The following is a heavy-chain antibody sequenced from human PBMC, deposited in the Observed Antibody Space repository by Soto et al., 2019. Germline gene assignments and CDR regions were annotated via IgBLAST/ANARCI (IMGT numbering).Heavy chain of an antibody. D-gene: IGHD1-26*01. J-gene: IGHJ4*02. V-gene: IGHV3-23*01. CDR3: AKSGSYSYFDY. CDR2: ISPSGDNT. Sequence: EVQLLESGGGLVQPGGSLRLSCAASGCTFSSYAMNCVRQAPGKGLEWVSAISPSGDNTYYADSVKGRFTISRDNSKNTLYLQMNSLRAEDTAVYYCAKSGSYSYFDYWGQGTLVTVSS. CDR1: GCTFSSYA.